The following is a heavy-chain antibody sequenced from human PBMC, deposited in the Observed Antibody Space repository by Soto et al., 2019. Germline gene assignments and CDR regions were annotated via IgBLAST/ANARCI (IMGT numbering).Heavy chain of an antibody. CDR2: IKPDGSAT. D-gene: IGHD2-21*02. Sequence: PGRSLRLSCAVAGFTFGSYWMNWVRLIPGKGLEWVAYIKPDGSATYYVDSVKGRFTISRDNAKNSLYLQMNSLRVEDTSVYYCARAGYCGPGCYYYFDYWGQGTLVTGSS. CDR1: GFTFGSYW. V-gene: IGHV3-7*01. J-gene: IGHJ4*02. CDR3: ARAGYCGPGCYYYFDY.